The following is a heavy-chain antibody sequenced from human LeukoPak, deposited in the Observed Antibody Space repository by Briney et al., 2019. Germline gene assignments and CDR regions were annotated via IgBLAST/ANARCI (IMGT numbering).Heavy chain of an antibody. CDR1: GFTVSSNY. CDR2: IKQDGSEK. V-gene: IGHV3-7*03. J-gene: IGHJ6*02. D-gene: IGHD2-2*02. CDR3: AREYCSSTSCYKHYYYGMDV. Sequence: GGSLRLSCAASGFTVSSNYMSWVRQAPGKGLEWVANIKQDGSEKYYVDSVKGRFTISRDNAKNSLYLQMNSLRAEDTAVYYCAREYCSSTSCYKHYYYGMDVWGQGTTVTVSS.